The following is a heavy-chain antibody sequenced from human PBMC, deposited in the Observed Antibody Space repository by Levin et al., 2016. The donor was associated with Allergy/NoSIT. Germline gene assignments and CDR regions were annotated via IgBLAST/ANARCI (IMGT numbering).Heavy chain of an antibody. CDR2: MSYDGSNK. J-gene: IGHJ4*02. CDR3: ARDYLGSTWYSPFDY. Sequence: GGSLRLSCAASGFTFSSYAMHWVRQAPGKGLEWVAVMSYDGSNKYYADSVKGRFTISRDNSKNTLYLQMNTLRAEDTAVYYCARDYLGSTWYSPFDYWGQGTLVTVSS. D-gene: IGHD6-13*01. V-gene: IGHV3-30-3*01. CDR1: GFTFSSYA.